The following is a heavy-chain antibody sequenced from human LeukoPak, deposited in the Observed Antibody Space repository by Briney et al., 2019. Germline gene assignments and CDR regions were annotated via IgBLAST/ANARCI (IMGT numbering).Heavy chain of an antibody. CDR1: GFTFSSYA. CDR2: ITSGSSYI. Sequence: GGSLRLSCAASGFTFSSYAMSWVRQAPGKGLEWVSSITSGSSYIYYADSVKGRFTISRDNAKNSLYLQMTSLRVEDTAVYYCAKTYGHFDDWGQGTLVTVSS. CDR3: AKTYGHFDD. V-gene: IGHV3-21*01. D-gene: IGHD4-17*01. J-gene: IGHJ4*02.